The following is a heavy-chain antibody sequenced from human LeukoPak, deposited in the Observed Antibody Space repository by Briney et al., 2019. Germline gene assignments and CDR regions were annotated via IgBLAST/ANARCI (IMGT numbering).Heavy chain of an antibody. V-gene: IGHV4-30-4*01. D-gene: IGHD6-13*01. J-gene: IGHJ4*02. Sequence: SETLSLTCTVSGGSISSGEYHWSWIRQPPGKGLEWIGYIYYTGNTYYTPSLKNRLTISMDTSKNQFSLQLNSVTPEDTAVYYCAREIQGSWSPSFDYWGQGTLVTVSS. CDR3: AREIQGSWSPSFDY. CDR2: IYYTGNT. CDR1: GGSISSGEYH.